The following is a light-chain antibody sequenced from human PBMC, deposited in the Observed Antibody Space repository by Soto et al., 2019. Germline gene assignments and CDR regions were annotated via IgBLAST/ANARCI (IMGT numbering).Light chain of an antibody. V-gene: IGKV1-12*01. CDR3: QQSSSTPQT. CDR1: QGISSW. Sequence: DIHMTQSPSSVPASSGDRVTMTCRASQGISSWLVWYQQKPGKAPKLLINVASTLQSGVPSRFSGSGSGTDFTLAISSLQPEDFATYYCQQSSSTPQTFGGGTKVDIK. J-gene: IGKJ4*01. CDR2: VAS.